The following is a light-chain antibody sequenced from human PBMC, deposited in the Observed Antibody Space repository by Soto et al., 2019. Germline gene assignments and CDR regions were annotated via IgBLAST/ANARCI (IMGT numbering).Light chain of an antibody. V-gene: IGKV1-5*02. Sequence: DIQMTQSPSTLSASVGDRVPIICRASQSISSWLAWYQQKPGKAPKLLIYDASSLESGVPSRFSGSGSGTEFTLTISSLQPDDFATYYCQQYNSWWTFGQGTKVEIK. J-gene: IGKJ1*01. CDR2: DAS. CDR3: QQYNSWWT. CDR1: QSISSW.